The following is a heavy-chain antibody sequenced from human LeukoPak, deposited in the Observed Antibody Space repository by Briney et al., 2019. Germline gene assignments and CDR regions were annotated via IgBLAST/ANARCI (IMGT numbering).Heavy chain of an antibody. CDR1: GYTLTELS. CDR3: ATDQRGLAYVWGSYRLPFDY. V-gene: IGHV1-24*01. CDR2: FDPEDGET. D-gene: IGHD3-16*02. J-gene: IGHJ4*02. Sequence: ASVKVSCKVSGYTLTELSMHWVRQAPGKGLEWMGGFDPEDGETIYAQKFQGRVTMTEDTSTDTAYMELSSLRSEDTAVYYCATDQRGLAYVWGSYRLPFDYWGQGTLVTVSS.